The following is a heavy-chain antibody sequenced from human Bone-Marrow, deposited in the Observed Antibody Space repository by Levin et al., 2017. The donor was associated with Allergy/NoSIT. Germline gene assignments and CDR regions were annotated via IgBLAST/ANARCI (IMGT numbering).Heavy chain of an antibody. Sequence: AGGSLRLSCAASGISLDDHAMHWVRQVPGKGLEWVSGISWNSGTIEYADSVKGRFTISRDNAKNSLYLQMNSLRREDTAFYYCVQSAIARLHGSSAYFESWGQGTLVTVSS. CDR2: ISWNSGTI. J-gene: IGHJ4*02. CDR1: GISLDDHA. D-gene: IGHD6-6*01. CDR3: VQSAIARLHGSSAYFES. V-gene: IGHV3-9*01.